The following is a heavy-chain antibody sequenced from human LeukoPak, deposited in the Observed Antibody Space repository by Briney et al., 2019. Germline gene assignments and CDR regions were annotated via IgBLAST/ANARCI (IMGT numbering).Heavy chain of an antibody. CDR1: GASIISSSHY. D-gene: IGHD3-22*01. Sequence: SETLSLTCTVSGASIISSSHYWGWFRQPPGKRLEWIGSIYYSGSTYSNPSLQSRLTISVDTSKNQFSLKMNSVTAADTAIYYCARHRRYYDTSGFWDWGQGTLVTVSS. CDR2: IYYSGST. J-gene: IGHJ4*02. CDR3: ARHRRYYDTSGFWD. V-gene: IGHV4-39*01.